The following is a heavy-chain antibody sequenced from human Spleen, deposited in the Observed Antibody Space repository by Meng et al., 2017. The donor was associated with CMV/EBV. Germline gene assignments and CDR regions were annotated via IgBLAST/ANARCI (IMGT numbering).Heavy chain of an antibody. Sequence: GSLRLSCTVSGGSMGSYYWSWIRQSPGKGLEWIGYIFFSGSTIFNPSLESRVTMSLDMSRSQFSLNMKSVTPADTAVYYCARAKGVAVAGPGLGAFDVWGLGTMVTVSS. CDR1: GGSMGSYY. CDR3: ARAKGVAVAGPGLGAFDV. V-gene: IGHV4-59*01. D-gene: IGHD6-19*01. CDR2: IFFSGST. J-gene: IGHJ3*01.